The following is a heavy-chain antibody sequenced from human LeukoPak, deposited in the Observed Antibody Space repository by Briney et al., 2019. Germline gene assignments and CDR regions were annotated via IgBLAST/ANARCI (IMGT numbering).Heavy chain of an antibody. CDR3: ARVAVAGTWEDY. D-gene: IGHD6-19*01. J-gene: IGHJ4*02. CDR2: IYSGGDT. Sequence: GGSLRLSCAASGFTVSGNYMIWVRQAPGKGLEWVSVIYSGGDTYYAGSVKGRFTISRDKSNNTLSLQMNSLRVEDTAVYYCARVAVAGTWEDYWGQGTLVTVFS. CDR1: GFTVSGNY. V-gene: IGHV3-53*01.